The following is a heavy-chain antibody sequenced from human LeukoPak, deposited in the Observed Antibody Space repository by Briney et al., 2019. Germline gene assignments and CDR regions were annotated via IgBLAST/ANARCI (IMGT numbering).Heavy chain of an antibody. Sequence: GGSLRLSCAASGFTFSSYSMNWVRQAPGKGLEWVSYISSSGSTIYYADSVKGRFTISRDNAKNSLYLQMNSLRAEDTAVYYCARGILPYSSGWNSGSDYWGQGTLVTVSS. J-gene: IGHJ4*02. CDR2: ISSSGSTI. CDR1: GFTFSSYS. V-gene: IGHV3-48*04. D-gene: IGHD6-19*01. CDR3: ARGILPYSSGWNSGSDY.